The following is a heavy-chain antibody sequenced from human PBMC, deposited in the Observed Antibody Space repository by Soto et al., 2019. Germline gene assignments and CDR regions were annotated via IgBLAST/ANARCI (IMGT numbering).Heavy chain of an antibody. Sequence: SETLSLTCTVSGGSISSGGYYWTWIRQHPGKGLEWIGYIYYSGSTYYNPSLKSRVTISVDTSKNQFSLKLSSVTAADTAVYYCARGGRRSPGMDVWGQGTTVTVSS. CDR2: IYYSGST. V-gene: IGHV4-31*03. CDR3: ARGGRRSPGMDV. CDR1: GGSISSGGYY. J-gene: IGHJ6*02.